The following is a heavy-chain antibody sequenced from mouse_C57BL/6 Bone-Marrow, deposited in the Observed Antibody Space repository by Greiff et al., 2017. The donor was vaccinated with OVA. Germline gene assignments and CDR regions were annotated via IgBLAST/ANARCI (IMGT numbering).Heavy chain of an antibody. J-gene: IGHJ3*01. CDR1: GFNIKDDY. CDR3: TTYSNYGAWFAY. Sequence: VHVKQSGAELVRPGASVKLSCTASGFNIKDDYMHWVKQRPEQGLEWIGWIDPENGDTEYASKFQGKATITADTSSNTAYLQLSSLTSEDTAVYYCTTYSNYGAWFAYWGQGTLVTVSA. V-gene: IGHV14-4*01. D-gene: IGHD2-5*01. CDR2: IDPENGDT.